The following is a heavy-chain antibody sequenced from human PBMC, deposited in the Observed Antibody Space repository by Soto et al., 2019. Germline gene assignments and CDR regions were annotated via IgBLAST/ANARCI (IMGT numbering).Heavy chain of an antibody. CDR1: AGSLSESY. D-gene: IGHD3-16*01. V-gene: IGHV4-34*01. CDR3: VRIRYQLPSSVLWLDP. J-gene: IGHJ5*02. CDR2: INHVGGT. Sequence: SETLSLTCHVYAGSLSESYWTWIRQPPGKGLEWIGEINHVGGTNYNPSLKSRVTMSVDTSQNQFSLRLISVTAADTAMYFCVRIRYQLPSSVLWLDPWGQGTPVTVSS.